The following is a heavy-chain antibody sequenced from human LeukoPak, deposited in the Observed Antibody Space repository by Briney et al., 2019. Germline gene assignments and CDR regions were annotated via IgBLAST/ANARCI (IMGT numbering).Heavy chain of an antibody. D-gene: IGHD1-14*01. J-gene: IGHJ4*02. CDR1: GFTFSSYS. V-gene: IGHV3-23*01. CDR2: ISTSGSTT. Sequence: GGSLTLSCAASGFTFSSYSMNWLRQPPAEGVGWVSGISTSGSTTNYADSVKGRFTISRDNSKNILYLQISTLRADDTAVYYCAKGVRRQIDNYFDNWGQGALVTVSS. CDR3: AKGVRRQIDNYFDN.